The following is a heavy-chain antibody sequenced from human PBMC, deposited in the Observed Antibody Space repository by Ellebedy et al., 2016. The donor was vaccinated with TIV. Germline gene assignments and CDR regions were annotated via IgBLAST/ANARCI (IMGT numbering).Heavy chain of an antibody. Sequence: AASVKVSCKASGGTFSSYAISWARQAPGQGLEWMGWISAYNGNTNYAQKLQGRVTMTTDTSTSTAYMELRSLRSDDTAVYYCARGRYSGYDSHVHFDYWGQGTLVTVSS. J-gene: IGHJ4*02. CDR3: ARGRYSGYDSHVHFDY. CDR1: GGTFSSYA. D-gene: IGHD5-12*01. V-gene: IGHV1-18*01. CDR2: ISAYNGNT.